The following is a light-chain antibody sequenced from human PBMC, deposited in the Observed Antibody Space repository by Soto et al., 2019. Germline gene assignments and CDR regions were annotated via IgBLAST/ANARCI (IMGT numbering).Light chain of an antibody. Sequence: EIVMTQSPSTLSVSPGERATLSCRASQSVSSNLAWSQQKPGQAPRLLIYGASTRATGIPARFSGSGSGTEFTLTISSLQSEDFAVYYCHQYNNWPPLTFGGGTKVEIK. V-gene: IGKV3-15*01. CDR3: HQYNNWPPLT. CDR2: GAS. J-gene: IGKJ4*01. CDR1: QSVSSN.